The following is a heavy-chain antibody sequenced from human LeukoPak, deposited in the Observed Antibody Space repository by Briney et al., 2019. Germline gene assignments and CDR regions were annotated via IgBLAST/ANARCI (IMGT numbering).Heavy chain of an antibody. D-gene: IGHD6-13*01. J-gene: IGHJ6*03. CDR2: ISSSGASI. CDR3: ARVGSSSDRYYYYYMDV. CDR1: GFTFSEFY. Sequence: GGSLRLSCAASGFTFSEFYMAWIRQAPGKGLEWISSISSSGASIYYAGSVRGRFTISRDNAKNSVSLQMNSLRAEDTAVYYCARVGSSSDRYYYYYMDVWGKGTTVTVSS. V-gene: IGHV3-11*01.